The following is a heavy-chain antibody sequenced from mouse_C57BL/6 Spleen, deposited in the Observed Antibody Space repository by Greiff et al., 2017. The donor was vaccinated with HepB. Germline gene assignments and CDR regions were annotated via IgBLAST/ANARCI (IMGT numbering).Heavy chain of an antibody. CDR1: GYAFSSSW. CDR3: ASPMVTRAY. D-gene: IGHD2-2*01. Sequence: QVQLQQSGPELVKPGASVKISCKASGYAFSSSWMNWVKQRPGKGLEWIGRIYPGDGDTNYNGKFKGKATLTAYKSSSTAYMQLSSLTSEDSAVYFCASPMVTRAYWGQGTLVTVSA. V-gene: IGHV1-82*01. J-gene: IGHJ3*01. CDR2: IYPGDGDT.